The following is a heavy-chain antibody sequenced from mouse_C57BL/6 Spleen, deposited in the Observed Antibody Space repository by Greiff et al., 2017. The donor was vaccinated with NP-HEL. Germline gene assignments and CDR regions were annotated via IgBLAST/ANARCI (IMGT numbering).Heavy chain of an antibody. CDR2: INPYNGGT. CDR3: ARDYGSSYVCDY. V-gene: IGHV1-19*01. CDR1: GYTFTDYY. D-gene: IGHD1-1*01. J-gene: IGHJ2*01. Sequence: EVQLQQSGPVLVKPGASVKMSCKASGYTFTDYYMNWVKQSHGKSLEWIGVINPYNGGTSYNQKFKGKATLTVDKSSSTAYMELNSLTSEDSAVYYCARDYGSSYVCDYWGQGTTLTVSS.